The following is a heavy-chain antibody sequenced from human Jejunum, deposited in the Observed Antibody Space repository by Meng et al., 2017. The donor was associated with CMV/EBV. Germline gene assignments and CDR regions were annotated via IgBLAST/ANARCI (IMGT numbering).Heavy chain of an antibody. J-gene: IGHJ6*02. CDR3: ATAPRGDYEPYYYYGLDV. Sequence: TGYYMHWVRQAPGQGLEWMGGIIPIFRTTNYAQRFQGRATITTGESTSTVYMELSSLTSDDTAVYYCATAPRGDYEPYYYYGLDVWGPGTTVTVSS. V-gene: IGHV1-69*05. D-gene: IGHD4-17*01. CDR1: TGYY. CDR2: IIPIFRTT.